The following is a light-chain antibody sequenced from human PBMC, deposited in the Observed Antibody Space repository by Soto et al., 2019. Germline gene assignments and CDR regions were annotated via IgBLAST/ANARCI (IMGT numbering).Light chain of an antibody. CDR1: NSDVGAYNS. CDR3: CSYAGRSML. V-gene: IGLV2-11*01. Sequence: QSALTQPRSVSGSPGQSVTISCTGTNSDVGAYNSVSWYQQHPGKAPIVMIYDVSKRPSGVPDRFSGSKSGNTASLTISGLQAEDEADYYCCSYAGRSMLFGGGTKLTVL. CDR2: DVS. J-gene: IGLJ2*01.